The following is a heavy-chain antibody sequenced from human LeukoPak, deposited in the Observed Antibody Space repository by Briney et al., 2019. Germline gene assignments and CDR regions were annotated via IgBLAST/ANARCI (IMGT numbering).Heavy chain of an antibody. CDR1: GLAFSEYG. CDR2: ISYDGSNK. D-gene: IGHD6-19*01. CDR3: AKDSDRGGWYPDH. V-gene: IGHV3-30*18. Sequence: PGRSLRLSCTASGLAFSEYGMHWVRQAPGKGLEWVAVISYDGSNKYHLDSVKGRFTISRDNSKDTLYLQMDSLRPEDTAVYYCAKDSDRGGWYPDHWGRGTLVTVSS. J-gene: IGHJ4*02.